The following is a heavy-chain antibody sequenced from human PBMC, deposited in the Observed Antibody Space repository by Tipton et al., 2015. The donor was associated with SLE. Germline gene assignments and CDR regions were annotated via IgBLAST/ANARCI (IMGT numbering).Heavy chain of an antibody. CDR2: IYYSGST. CDR3: ARDGYSSGWYSIDY. CDR1: TFSSYW. Sequence: TFSSYWMSWVRQAPGKGLEWIGSIYYSGSTYYNPSLKSRVTISVDTSKNQFSLKLSSVTAADTAVYYCARDGYSSGWYSIDYWGQGTLVTVSS. J-gene: IGHJ4*02. V-gene: IGHV4-39*07. D-gene: IGHD6-19*01.